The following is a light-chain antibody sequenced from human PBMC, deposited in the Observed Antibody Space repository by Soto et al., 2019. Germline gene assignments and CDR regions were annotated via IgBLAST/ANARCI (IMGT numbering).Light chain of an antibody. V-gene: IGKV3-15*01. CDR3: QQYNNGWT. CDR1: QSISSN. J-gene: IGKJ1*01. Sequence: EIVMTQSPATLSVSPGERATLSCRASQSISSNLAWYQQKPGQVPSLLIYGASTRATGIPARFSGSGSGTEFTLTISSLQSEDFAVYYCQQYNNGWTFGQGTKVEIK. CDR2: GAS.